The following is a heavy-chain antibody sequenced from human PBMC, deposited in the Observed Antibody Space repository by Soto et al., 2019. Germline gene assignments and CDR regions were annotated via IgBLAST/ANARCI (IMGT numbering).Heavy chain of an antibody. CDR1: GGSVSSGSYY. D-gene: IGHD4-17*01. Sequence: SETLSLTCTVSGGSVSSGSYYWSWIRQPPGKGLEWIGYIYYSGSTNYNPSLKSRVTISVDTSKNQFSLKLSSVTAADTAVYYCASYPTTVTSDYWGQGTLVTVSS. V-gene: IGHV4-61*01. J-gene: IGHJ4*02. CDR3: ASYPTTVTSDY. CDR2: IYYSGST.